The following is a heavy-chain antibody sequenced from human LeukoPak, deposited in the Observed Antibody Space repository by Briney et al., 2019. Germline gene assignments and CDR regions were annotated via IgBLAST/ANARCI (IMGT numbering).Heavy chain of an antibody. Sequence: GGSLRLSCAAFGFTFSSYSMNWVRQAPGKGLEWVSYISSSSSTIYYADSVKGRFTISRDNAKNSLYLQMNSLRAEDTAVYYCASSGTKTTHEYFQHWGQGTLVTVSS. CDR3: ASSGTKTTHEYFQH. J-gene: IGHJ1*01. D-gene: IGHD1-1*01. CDR1: GFTFSSYS. CDR2: ISSSSSTI. V-gene: IGHV3-48*04.